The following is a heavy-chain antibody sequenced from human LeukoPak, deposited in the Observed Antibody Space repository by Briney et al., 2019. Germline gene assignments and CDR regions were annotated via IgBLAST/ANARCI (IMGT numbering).Heavy chain of an antibody. D-gene: IGHD3-10*01. CDR1: GGSISSGGYY. Sequence: PSETLSLTCTVSGGSISSGGYYWSWIRQPPRRGPEWLASVYYSGLTYYNSSLKSRVSISVDTSKNQFSLKLTSVTAADTAVYYCARVAYGSGSRLIDCWGQGTLVTISS. V-gene: IGHV4-39*07. CDR3: ARVAYGSGSRLIDC. J-gene: IGHJ4*02. CDR2: VYYSGLT.